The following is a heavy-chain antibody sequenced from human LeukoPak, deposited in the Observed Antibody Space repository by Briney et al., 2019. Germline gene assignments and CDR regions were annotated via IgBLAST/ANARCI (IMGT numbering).Heavy chain of an antibody. D-gene: IGHD5-12*01. J-gene: IGHJ4*02. CDR1: GYGLSDYY. Sequence: ASVKVSCKASGYGLSDYYVHWVRQTPGQGLEGMGWINANSGGTNYAQKFQGTVTMTWATSVNAAYMELSRLKSDDTAVYYCARGIIRGYDFDYWGQGTLVTVSS. CDR3: ARGIIRGYDFDY. CDR2: INANSGGT. V-gene: IGHV1-2*02.